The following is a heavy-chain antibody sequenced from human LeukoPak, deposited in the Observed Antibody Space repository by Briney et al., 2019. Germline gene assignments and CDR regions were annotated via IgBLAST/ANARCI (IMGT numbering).Heavy chain of an antibody. V-gene: IGHV3-30-3*01. J-gene: IGHJ4*02. CDR2: ISYDGSNK. Sequence: GRSLRLSCAASGFTFSSYAMHWVRQAPGKGLGWVAVISYDGSNKYYADSVKGRFTISRDNSKNTLYLQMNSLRAEDTAVYYCARDDYGDYESLDYWGQGTLVTVSS. CDR1: GFTFSSYA. D-gene: IGHD4-17*01. CDR3: ARDDYGDYESLDY.